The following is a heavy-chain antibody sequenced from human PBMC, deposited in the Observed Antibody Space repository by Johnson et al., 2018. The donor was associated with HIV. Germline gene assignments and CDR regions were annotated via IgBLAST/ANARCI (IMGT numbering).Heavy chain of an antibody. CDR1: GFTFSDYY. CDR2: ISSSGSTI. Sequence: QVQLVESGGGVVQPGRSLRLSCAASGFTFSDYYMSWIRQAPGKGLEWVSYISSSGSTIYYADSVKGRFTISRDNSKNTLYLQMNSLRAEDTAVYYCAREEGTDILTRGDAFDIWGQGTMVTVSS. J-gene: IGHJ3*02. V-gene: IGHV3-11*01. CDR3: AREEGTDILTRGDAFDI. D-gene: IGHD3-9*01.